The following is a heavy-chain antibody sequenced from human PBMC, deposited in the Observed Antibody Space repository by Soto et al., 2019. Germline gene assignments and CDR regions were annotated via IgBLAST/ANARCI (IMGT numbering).Heavy chain of an antibody. Sequence: QVQLQESGPGLVKPSQTLSLTCTVSGGSISSGGYYWSCIRQHPGKGLEWIGYIYHSGSTYYNPSLKSRLTISVDTSKNQFSLKLNSVTAADTAVYYCARLTTIATAGSDAFDIWGQGTMVTVSS. V-gene: IGHV4-31*03. CDR1: GGSISSGGYY. D-gene: IGHD6-13*01. CDR2: IYHSGST. CDR3: ARLTTIATAGSDAFDI. J-gene: IGHJ3*02.